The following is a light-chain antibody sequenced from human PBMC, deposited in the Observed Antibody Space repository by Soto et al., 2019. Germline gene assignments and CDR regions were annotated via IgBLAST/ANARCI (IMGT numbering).Light chain of an antibody. CDR1: TSNIGAGYD. V-gene: IGLV1-40*01. J-gene: IGLJ1*01. CDR3: AAWDDSLTAHV. CDR2: NNN. Sequence: QSVLTQPPSVSGAPGQRVTISCTGSTSNIGAGYDVHWYQQLPGTAPKLLTYNNNQRPSGVPDRFSGSKSGTSASLAITGLQSEDEADYYCAAWDDSLTAHVFXVGTKVTVL.